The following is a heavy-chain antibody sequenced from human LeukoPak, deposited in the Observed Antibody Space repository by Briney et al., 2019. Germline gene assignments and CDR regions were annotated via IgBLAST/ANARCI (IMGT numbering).Heavy chain of an antibody. Sequence: GGSLRLSCAASGFTFSSYAMSWVRQAPGKGLEWVSAISGSGGSTYYADSVKGRFTISRDNSKNTLYLQMNSLRAEDTAVYYCAIDRPDFWSGYPSDFDYWGQGTLVTVSS. CDR1: GFTFSSYA. CDR3: AIDRPDFWSGYPSDFDY. J-gene: IGHJ4*02. D-gene: IGHD3-3*01. V-gene: IGHV3-23*01. CDR2: ISGSGGST.